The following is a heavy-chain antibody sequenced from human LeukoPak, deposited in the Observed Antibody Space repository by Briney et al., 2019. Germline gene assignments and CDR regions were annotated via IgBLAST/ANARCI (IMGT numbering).Heavy chain of an antibody. D-gene: IGHD1-1*01. V-gene: IGHV4-34*01. CDR2: INHSGST. CDR3: ATGVQLERN. Sequence: PSETLSLTCTVSGGSISSYYWSWIRQPPGKGLEWIGEINHSGSTNYNPSLKSRVTISVDTSKNQFSLKLSSVTAADTAVYYCATGVQLERNWGQGTLVTVSS. CDR1: GGSISSYY. J-gene: IGHJ4*02.